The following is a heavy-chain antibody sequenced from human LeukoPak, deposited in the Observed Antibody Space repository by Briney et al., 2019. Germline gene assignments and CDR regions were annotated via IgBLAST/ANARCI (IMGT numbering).Heavy chain of an antibody. V-gene: IGHV4-59*08. CDR2: IYYTGST. D-gene: IGHD5-18*01. CDR3: AGVHRAGHSYGQYYFDY. Sequence: SETLSLTCTVSGGSISSYYWSWIRQPPGKGLEWIGYIYYTGSTNYNPSLKSRVTISVDTSKNQFSLKLSSVTAADTAVYYCAGVHRAGHSYGQYYFDYWGQGTLVTVSS. CDR1: GGSISSYY. J-gene: IGHJ4*02.